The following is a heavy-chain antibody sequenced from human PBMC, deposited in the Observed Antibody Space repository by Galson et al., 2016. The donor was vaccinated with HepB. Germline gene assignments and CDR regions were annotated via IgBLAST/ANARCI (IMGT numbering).Heavy chain of an antibody. CDR3: AKERLDIVATKGMVPYYYYGMDV. CDR1: GFTFDDFA. V-gene: IGHV3-9*01. J-gene: IGHJ6*02. CDR2: ISWHSDNI. D-gene: IGHD5-12*01. Sequence: SLRLSCAASGFTFDDFAMHWVRQAPGKGLEWVSGISWHSDNIDYADSVKGRFTISRDNAKNSLYLQMSSLRAEDTAFYYCAKERLDIVATKGMVPYYYYGMDVWGQGTTVTVSS.